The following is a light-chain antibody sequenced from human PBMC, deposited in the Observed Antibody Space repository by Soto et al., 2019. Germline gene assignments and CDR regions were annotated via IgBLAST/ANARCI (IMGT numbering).Light chain of an antibody. CDR3: QQYSKWWA. CDR1: ESIRSK. Sequence: EIVMTQSPATLSVSPGERATLSCRASESIRSKLAWYQQKPGQAPRLLIYETSTRATGIPARFSGSGSGTEFTLTINSLQSEDAALYYCQQYSKWWAFGQGTKVEIK. CDR2: ETS. V-gene: IGKV3-15*01. J-gene: IGKJ1*01.